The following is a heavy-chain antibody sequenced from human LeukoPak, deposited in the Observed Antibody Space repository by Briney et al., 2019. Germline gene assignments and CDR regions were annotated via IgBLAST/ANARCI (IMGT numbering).Heavy chain of an antibody. CDR1: GYTFTGYY. CDR2: INPNSGGT. Sequence: ASVKVSCKAPGYTFTGYYMHWVRQAPGQGLEWMGRINPNSGGTNYAQKFQGRVTMTRDTSISTAYMELSRLRSDDTAVYYCARDPLTDYDFWSGYPYWGQGTLVTVSS. V-gene: IGHV1-2*06. CDR3: ARDPLTDYDFWSGYPY. D-gene: IGHD3-3*01. J-gene: IGHJ4*02.